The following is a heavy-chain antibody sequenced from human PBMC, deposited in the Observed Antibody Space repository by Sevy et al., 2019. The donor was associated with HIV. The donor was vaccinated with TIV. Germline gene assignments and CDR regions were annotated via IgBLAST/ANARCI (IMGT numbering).Heavy chain of an antibody. CDR1: GYTFTSYG. J-gene: IGHJ6*02. V-gene: IGHV1-18*01. CDR2: ISAYNGNT. CDR3: ARDNPYYDSSGYYLYYYYYGMDV. D-gene: IGHD3-22*01. Sequence: ASVKVSCKASGYTFTSYGISWVRQAPGQGLEWMGWISAYNGNTNYAQKLQGRVTMTTDTSTSTAYMEQRSLRSDDTAVYYCARDNPYYDSSGYYLYYYYYGMDVWGQGTTVTVSS.